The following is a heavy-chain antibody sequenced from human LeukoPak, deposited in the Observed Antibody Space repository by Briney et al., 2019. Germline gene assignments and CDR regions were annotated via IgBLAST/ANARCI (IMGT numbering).Heavy chain of an antibody. CDR2: IKEDGSEK. Sequence: GGSLRLSCGASGFTFSSYWMSWVRQAPGKGLEWVANIKEDGSEKYYVDSVKGRFIISRDNAKNSLYLHMNDLRAEDTAVYYCARDPGDRAIDRWFDPWGQGALVTVSS. CDR3: ARDPGDRAIDRWFDP. D-gene: IGHD5-18*01. J-gene: IGHJ5*02. V-gene: IGHV3-7*03. CDR1: GFTFSSYW.